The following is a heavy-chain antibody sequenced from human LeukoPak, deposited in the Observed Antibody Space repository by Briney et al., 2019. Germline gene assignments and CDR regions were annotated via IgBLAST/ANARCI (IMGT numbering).Heavy chain of an antibody. Sequence: PGGSLRLSCAACGFTLCTYWMTWVRQAPGKGLEWVANIKQDGSEKYYVDSVKGRFTISRDNAKKLLYLQMNSLRVEDTAVYYCARDRGSSGRLGRFDNWGQGTLVTVSP. D-gene: IGHD6-19*01. CDR1: GFTLCTYW. V-gene: IGHV3-7*01. CDR2: IKQDGSEK. J-gene: IGHJ4*02. CDR3: ARDRGSSGRLGRFDN.